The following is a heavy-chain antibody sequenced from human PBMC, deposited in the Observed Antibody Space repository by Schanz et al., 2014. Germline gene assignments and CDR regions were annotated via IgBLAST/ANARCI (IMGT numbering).Heavy chain of an antibody. CDR2: INPDSGDT. V-gene: IGHV1-2*04. CDR3: ARAQPANVGFDY. D-gene: IGHD1-26*01. CDR1: GYTFTDYY. J-gene: IGHJ4*02. Sequence: SCEASGYTFTDYYLHWLRQAPGQGLEWMGWINPDSGDTNYAQKFQGWVTMSSNTSVTTVYMELSRLRSDDTAVYYCARAQPANVGFDYWGEGKLSTVSS.